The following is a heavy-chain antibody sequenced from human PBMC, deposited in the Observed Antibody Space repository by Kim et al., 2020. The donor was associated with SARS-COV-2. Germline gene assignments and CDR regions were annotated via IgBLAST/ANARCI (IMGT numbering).Heavy chain of an antibody. CDR3: ARQFLIYDFWSGYYFD. D-gene: IGHD3-3*01. J-gene: IGHJ4*01. CDR2: IYYSGST. V-gene: IGHV4-39*01. Sequence: SETLSLTCTVSGGSISSSSYYWGWIRQPPGKGLEWIGSIYYSGSTYYNPSLKSRVTISVDTSKNQFSLKLSSVTAADTAVYYCARQFLIYDFWSGYYFD. CDR1: GGSISSSSYY.